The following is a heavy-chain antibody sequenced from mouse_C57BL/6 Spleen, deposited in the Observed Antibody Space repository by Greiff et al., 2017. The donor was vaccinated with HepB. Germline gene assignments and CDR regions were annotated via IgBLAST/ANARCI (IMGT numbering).Heavy chain of an antibody. V-gene: IGHV5-16*01. CDR2: INYDGSST. J-gene: IGHJ2*01. Sequence: EVKLVESEGGLVQPGSSMKLSCTASGFTFSDYYMAWVRQVPEKGLEWVANINYDGSSTYYLDSLKSRFIISRDNAKNILYLQMSSLKSEDTATYYCAREKILPKDYYFDYWGQGTTLTVSS. D-gene: IGHD1-1*01. CDR1: GFTFSDYY. CDR3: AREKILPKDYYFDY.